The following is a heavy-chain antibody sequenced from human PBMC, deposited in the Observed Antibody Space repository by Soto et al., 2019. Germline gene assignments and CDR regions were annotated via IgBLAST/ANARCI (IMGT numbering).Heavy chain of an antibody. D-gene: IGHD5-12*01. CDR1: GYTFTSYD. J-gene: IGHJ3*02. V-gene: IGHV1-8*01. CDR2: MNPNSGNT. CDR3: ARSFPGGYENAFDI. Sequence: GASVKVSCKASGYTFTSYDINWVRQATGQGLEWMGWMNPNSGNTGYAQKFQGRVTMTRNTSISTAYMELSSLRSEDAAVYYCARSFPGGYENAFDIWGQGTMVTVSS.